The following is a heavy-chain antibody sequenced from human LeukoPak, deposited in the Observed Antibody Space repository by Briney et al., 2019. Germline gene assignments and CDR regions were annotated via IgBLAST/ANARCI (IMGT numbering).Heavy chain of an antibody. CDR2: INPNSGGT. J-gene: IGHJ4*02. V-gene: IGHV1-2*02. CDR1: GYTFTGYY. Sequence: ASVKVSCKASGYTFTGYYMHWVRQAPGQGLEWMGWINPNSGGTNYAQKLQGRVTMTTDTSTSTAYMELRSLRSDDTAVYYCARDQSPVYYDSSGYTTLFDYWGQGTLVTVSS. CDR3: ARDQSPVYYDSSGYTTLFDY. D-gene: IGHD3-22*01.